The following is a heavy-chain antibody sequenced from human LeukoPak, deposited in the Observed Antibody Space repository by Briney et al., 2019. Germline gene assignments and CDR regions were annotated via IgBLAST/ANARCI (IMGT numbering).Heavy chain of an antibody. CDR1: GFTFSSYG. D-gene: IGHD2-2*01. CDR3: ARERGTSPSYYGMDV. J-gene: IGHJ6*02. Sequence: GGSLRLSCAASGFTFSSYGMHWVRQAPGKGLEWVAVIWYDGSNKYYADSVKGRFTISRDNSKNTLYLQMNSLRAEDTAVYYCARERGTSPSYYGMDVWGQGTTVTVSS. V-gene: IGHV3-33*01. CDR2: IWYDGSNK.